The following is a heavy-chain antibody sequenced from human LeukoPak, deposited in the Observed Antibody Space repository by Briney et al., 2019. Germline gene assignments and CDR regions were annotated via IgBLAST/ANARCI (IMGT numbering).Heavy chain of an antibody. Sequence: GGSLRLSCAASGFTFTHYGMNWVRQAPGKGLDWVSGIRANGETTYYADSVRGRFTISRDNSRSMVWLQMNSLTAEDTAMYYCGRDLNWGAFDIRGLGTLVTVSS. CDR2: IRANGETT. J-gene: IGHJ3*02. D-gene: IGHD7-27*01. CDR3: GRDLNWGAFDI. CDR1: GFTFTHYG. V-gene: IGHV3-23*01.